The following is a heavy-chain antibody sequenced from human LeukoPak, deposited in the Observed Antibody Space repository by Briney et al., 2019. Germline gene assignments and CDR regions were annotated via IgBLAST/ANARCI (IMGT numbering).Heavy chain of an antibody. V-gene: IGHV4-4*09. D-gene: IGHD3-16*02. CDR3: ARHRWAPTAFDC. J-gene: IGHJ4*02. Sequence: SETLSLTCTVSGGSISSYYWGWIRHPPGKGLGWIGYISTSESTNYNPSLKSRVTISVDTSKNQLSLKLSSVTAAHTAVYYCARHRWAPTAFDCWGQGTLATVSS. CDR1: GGSISSYY. CDR2: ISTSEST.